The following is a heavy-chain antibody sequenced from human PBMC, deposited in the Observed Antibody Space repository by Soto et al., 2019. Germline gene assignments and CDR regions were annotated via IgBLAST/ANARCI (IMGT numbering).Heavy chain of an antibody. Sequence: SETLSLTCTVSGGSISSGGYYWSWIRQHPGKGLEWIGYIYYSGSTYYNPSLKSRVTISVDTSKNQFSLKLSSVTAADRAVYYCARAPPAISGYDPGMDVWGQGTTVTVSS. J-gene: IGHJ6*02. CDR1: GGSISSGGYY. CDR2: IYYSGST. D-gene: IGHD5-12*01. V-gene: IGHV4-31*03. CDR3: ARAPPAISGYDPGMDV.